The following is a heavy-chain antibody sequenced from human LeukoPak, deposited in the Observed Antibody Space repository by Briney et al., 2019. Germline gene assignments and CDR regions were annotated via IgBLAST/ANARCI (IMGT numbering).Heavy chain of an antibody. CDR1: GFTFTNYW. V-gene: IGHV3-74*01. J-gene: IGHJ4*02. Sequence: GGSLRLSCAASGFTFTNYWMHWVRQIPGKGLVWVSHINNDGTNTFYADSVRGRFTISRDNVRNTAYLQMNSLRAEDTALYYCARDGSYDYWGQGTLVIVSS. CDR3: ARDGSYDY. CDR2: INNDGTNT.